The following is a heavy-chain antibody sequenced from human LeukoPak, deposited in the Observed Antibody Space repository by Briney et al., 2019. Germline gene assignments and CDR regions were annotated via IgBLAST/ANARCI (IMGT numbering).Heavy chain of an antibody. CDR2: IDTDGSNT. J-gene: IGHJ4*02. V-gene: IGHV3-74*01. D-gene: IGHD3-10*01. CDR1: GFTFSSYW. Sequence: GGSLRLSCAASGFTFSSYWMHWVRQAPGKGLVWVSRIDTDGSNTAYADSVKGRFTISRDNAKNTLYLQMNSLRAEDTAVYYCTRGPPDGSGNYYPGDFWGQGTLVTVSS. CDR3: TRGPPDGSGNYYPGDF.